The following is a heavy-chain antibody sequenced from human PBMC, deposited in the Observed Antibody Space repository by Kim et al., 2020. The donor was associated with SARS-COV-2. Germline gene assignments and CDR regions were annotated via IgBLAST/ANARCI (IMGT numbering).Heavy chain of an antibody. V-gene: IGHV3-53*01. Sequence: TYNADSVKGRCTISRDNSKNTLFLQMSSLRADDTAFYYCARTSSTFKFPTWGQGTLVTVSS. CDR2: T. D-gene: IGHD6-6*01. CDR3: ARTSSTFKFPT. J-gene: IGHJ5*02.